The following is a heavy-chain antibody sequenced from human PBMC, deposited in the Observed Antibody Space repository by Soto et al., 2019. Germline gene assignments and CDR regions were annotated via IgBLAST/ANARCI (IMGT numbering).Heavy chain of an antibody. CDR2: IYPADSDT. J-gene: IGHJ6*02. CDR3: ARYWNRYSLNYYRGMYV. V-gene: IGHV5-51*01. CDR1: GYHFATDW. Sequence: GESLKISCKGSGYHFATDWIGWGRQMPGKGLECMGIIYPADSDTRYSPSFQGQVTISADKSISTAYLHWSSRKASDTAMYYCARYWNRYSLNYYRGMYVWGQGTTVTVSS. D-gene: IGHD5-12*01.